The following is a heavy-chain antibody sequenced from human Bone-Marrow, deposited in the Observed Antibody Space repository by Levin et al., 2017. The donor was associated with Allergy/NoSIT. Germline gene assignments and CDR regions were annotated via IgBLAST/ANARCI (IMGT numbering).Heavy chain of an antibody. CDR1: GFTFSIYS. CDR2: ISSSGSDM. V-gene: IGHV3-21*01. CDR3: ARGIIGDVRVAHKEAFDS. D-gene: IGHD2-8*02. J-gene: IGHJ3*02. Sequence: PGGSLRLSCTVSGFTFSIYSINWVRQAPGKGLEWVSSISSSGSDMYYVDSVKGRFTISRDNAKNSLTLQMNSLRAEDTAVYYCARGIIGDVRVAHKEAFDSRGQGTMVSVSS.